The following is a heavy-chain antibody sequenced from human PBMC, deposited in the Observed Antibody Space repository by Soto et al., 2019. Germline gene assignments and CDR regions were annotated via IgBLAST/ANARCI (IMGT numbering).Heavy chain of an antibody. CDR3: TRESRGTDYYDSSGGYYFDY. V-gene: IGHV1-2*04. CDR2: INPNSGGT. J-gene: IGHJ4*02. CDR1: GYTFTGYY. D-gene: IGHD3-22*01. Sequence: ASVKVSCKASGYTFTGYYMHWVRQAPGQGLEWMGWINPNSGGTNYAQKFQGWVTMTRDTSISTAYMELSRLRSDDTAVYYCTRESRGTDYYDSSGGYYFDYWGQGTLVTVSS.